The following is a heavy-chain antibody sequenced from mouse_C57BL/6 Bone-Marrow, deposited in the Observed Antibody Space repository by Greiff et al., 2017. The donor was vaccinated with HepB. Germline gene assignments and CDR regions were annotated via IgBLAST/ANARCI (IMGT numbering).Heavy chain of an antibody. J-gene: IGHJ2*01. Sequence: EVQLQESGGGLVKPGGSLKLSCAASGFTFSSYAMSWVRQTPEKRLEWVATISDGGSYTYYPDNVKGRFTISRDNAKNNLYLQMSHLKSEDTAMYYCAREGYDSDYWGQGTTLTVSS. CDR2: ISDGGSYT. V-gene: IGHV5-4*01. CDR1: GFTFSSYA. D-gene: IGHD2-4*01. CDR3: AREGYDSDY.